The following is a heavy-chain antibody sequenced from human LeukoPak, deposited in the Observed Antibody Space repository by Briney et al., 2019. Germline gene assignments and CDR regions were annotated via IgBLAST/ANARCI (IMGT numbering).Heavy chain of an antibody. CDR1: GFTFSSYW. D-gene: IGHD1-26*01. CDR2: INSDGSST. CDR3: ARDIPWGATTLDY. J-gene: IGHJ4*02. Sequence: PGGSLRLSCAASGFTFSSYWMHWARQAPGKGLVWVSRINSDGSSTSYADSVKGRFTISRDNAKNTLYLQMNSLRAEDTAVYYCARDIPWGATTLDYWGQGTLVTVSS. V-gene: IGHV3-74*01.